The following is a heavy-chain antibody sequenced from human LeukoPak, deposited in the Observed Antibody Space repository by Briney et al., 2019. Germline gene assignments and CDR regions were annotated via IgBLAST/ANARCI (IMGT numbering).Heavy chain of an antibody. J-gene: IGHJ4*02. CDR1: GYTLTELS. D-gene: IGHD2-2*01. V-gene: IGHV1-24*01. Sequence: ASVKVSCKVSGYTLTELSMHWVRQAPGKGLEWMGGFDPEDGETIYAQKFQGRVTMTEDTSTDTAYMELSSLRPEDTAVYYCATVVCSSTSCFHFDYWGQGTLVTVSS. CDR2: FDPEDGET. CDR3: ATVVCSSTSCFHFDY.